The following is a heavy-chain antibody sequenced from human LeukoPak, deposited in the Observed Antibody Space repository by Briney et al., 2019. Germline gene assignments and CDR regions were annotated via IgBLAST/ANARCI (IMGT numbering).Heavy chain of an antibody. CDR3: ARDLKAARGPAY. CDR1: GFTFSSYA. Sequence: PGGSLRLSCAASGFTFSSYAMHWVRQAPGKGLEWVAVISYDGSNKYYADPVKGRFTISRDNSKNTLYLQMNSLRAEDTAVYYCARDLKAARGPAYWGQGTLVTVSS. D-gene: IGHD6-6*01. CDR2: ISYDGSNK. J-gene: IGHJ4*02. V-gene: IGHV3-30-3*01.